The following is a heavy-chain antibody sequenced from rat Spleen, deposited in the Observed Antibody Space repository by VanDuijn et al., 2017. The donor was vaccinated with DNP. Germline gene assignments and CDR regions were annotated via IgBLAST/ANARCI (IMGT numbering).Heavy chain of an antibody. J-gene: IGHJ3*01. CDR3: SSLWTLAY. CDR1: GFTFSNYD. CDR2: ISYDGSST. Sequence: EVQLVESGGGLVQPGNSLKLSCAASGFTFSNYDMAWVRQAPKKGLEWVATISYDGSSTNYRDSVKGRFTVSRDNAKSILFLQMDSLRSEDTATYYCSSLWTLAYWGQGTLVAVSS. D-gene: IGHD1-3*01. V-gene: IGHV5S10*01.